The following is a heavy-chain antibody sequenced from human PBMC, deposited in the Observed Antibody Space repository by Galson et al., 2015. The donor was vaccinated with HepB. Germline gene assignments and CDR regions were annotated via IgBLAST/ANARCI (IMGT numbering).Heavy chain of an antibody. CDR2: TYYRSKWYN. J-gene: IGHJ4*02. V-gene: IGHV6-1*01. CDR3: ARSGHYYDSSGYYHNPPFFDY. D-gene: IGHD3-22*01. Sequence: CAISGDSVSSNSAAWNWIRQSPSRGLGWLGRTYYRSKWYNDYALSVKSRITINPDTSKNQFSLQLNSVTPEGTAVYYCARSGHYYDSSGYYHNPPFFDYWGQGTLVTVSS. CDR1: GDSVSSNSAA.